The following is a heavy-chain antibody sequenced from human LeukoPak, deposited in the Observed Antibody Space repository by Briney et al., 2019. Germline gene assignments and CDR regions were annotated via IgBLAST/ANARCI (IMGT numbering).Heavy chain of an antibody. J-gene: IGHJ5*02. D-gene: IGHD3-22*01. CDR1: GGSISSYY. CDR2: IYYSGST. CDR3: ARHFPYYDSSRWFDP. V-gene: IGHV4-59*08. Sequence: SETLSLTCTVYGGSISSYYWSWIRQPPGKGLEWIGYIYYSGSTNYTPSLKSRVTISVDTSKNQFSLKLSSVTAADTAVYYCARHFPYYDSSRWFDPWGQGTLVTVSS.